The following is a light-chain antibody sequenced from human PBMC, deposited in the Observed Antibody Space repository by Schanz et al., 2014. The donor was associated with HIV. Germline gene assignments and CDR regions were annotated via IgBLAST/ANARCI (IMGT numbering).Light chain of an antibody. CDR1: SSNIGSNT. CDR2: NNN. V-gene: IGLV1-44*01. CDR3: AAWDDSLNGHVV. Sequence: QSVLTQPPSASGTPGQRVTISCSGSSSNIGSNTVNWYQHLPGTAPKLLIYNNNQRPSGVPDRFSDSKSGTSASLAISGLQSEDEADYYCAAWDDSLNGHVVFGGGTKLTVL. J-gene: IGLJ2*01.